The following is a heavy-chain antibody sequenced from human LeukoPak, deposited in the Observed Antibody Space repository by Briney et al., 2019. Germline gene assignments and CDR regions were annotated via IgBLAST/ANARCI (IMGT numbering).Heavy chain of an antibody. V-gene: IGHV4-59*01. CDR2: IYYSGST. Sequence: SETLSLTCTVSGGSISSYYWSWIRQPPGKGLEWIGYIYYSGSTNYNPSLKSRVTISVDTSKNQLSLKLSSVTAADTAVYYCAREYSSSWFAFDIWGQGTMVTVSS. CDR3: AREYSSSWFAFDI. J-gene: IGHJ3*02. D-gene: IGHD6-13*01. CDR1: GGSISSYY.